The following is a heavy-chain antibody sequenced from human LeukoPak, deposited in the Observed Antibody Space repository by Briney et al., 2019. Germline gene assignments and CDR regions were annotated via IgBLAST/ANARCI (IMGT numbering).Heavy chain of an antibody. V-gene: IGHV4-39*01. CDR2: IYYSGST. CDR3: AGYYYESSGYPY. J-gene: IGHJ4*02. CDR1: GGSISSSSYY. Sequence: SGTLSLTCTVSGGSISSSSYYWGWIRQPPGKGLEWIGSIYYSGSTYYDPSLKSRVTISVDTSKNQFSLKLSSVTAADTSVYYWAGYYYESSGYPYWGQGTLVTVSS. D-gene: IGHD3-22*01.